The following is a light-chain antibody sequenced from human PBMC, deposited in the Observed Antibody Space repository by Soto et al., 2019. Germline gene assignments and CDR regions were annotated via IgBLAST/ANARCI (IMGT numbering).Light chain of an antibody. Sequence: QSALTQPRSVSGSPGQSVTISCTGANSDVGNYNYVSLYQQSPGKAPKLLIYEVSNRPSGVSSRFSGSKSGNTASLTISGLRADDEADYYCNSYTNSGSFVFGTGTKVTVL. CDR3: NSYTNSGSFV. V-gene: IGLV2-14*01. CDR2: EVS. CDR1: NSDVGNYNY. J-gene: IGLJ1*01.